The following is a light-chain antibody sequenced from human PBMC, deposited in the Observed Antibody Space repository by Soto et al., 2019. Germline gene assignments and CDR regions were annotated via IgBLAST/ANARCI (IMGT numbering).Light chain of an antibody. CDR3: QQYGNSPQT. J-gene: IGKJ1*01. CDR2: GAS. Sequence: ERVMTHSPATLSVSPGERATLSCRASQSVSSNLAWYQQKPGQAPRLLIYGASSRATGIPNRFSGSGSGTDFTLTISRLEPEDFAVYYCQQYGNSPQTFGQGTKVDIK. V-gene: IGKV3-20*01. CDR1: QSVSSN.